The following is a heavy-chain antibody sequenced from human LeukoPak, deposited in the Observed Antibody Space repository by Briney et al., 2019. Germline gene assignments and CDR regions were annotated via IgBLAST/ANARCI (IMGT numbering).Heavy chain of an antibody. D-gene: IGHD6-13*01. J-gene: IGHJ6*02. Sequence: PSETLSLTCTVSGGSISSYYWSWNRQPPGKGLEWIGYIYYSGSTNYNPSLKSRVTISVDTSKNQFSLKLSSVTAADTAVYYCARRVAAAVGYGMDVWGQGTTVTVSS. CDR1: GGSISSYY. CDR3: ARRVAAAVGYGMDV. CDR2: IYYSGST. V-gene: IGHV4-59*08.